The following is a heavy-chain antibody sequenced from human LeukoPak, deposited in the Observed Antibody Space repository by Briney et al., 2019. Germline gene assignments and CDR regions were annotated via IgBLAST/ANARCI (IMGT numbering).Heavy chain of an antibody. CDR1: GFTFSSYW. J-gene: IGHJ4*02. CDR2: IKQDGSEK. Sequence: GGSLRLSCAASGFTFSSYWMSWVRQAPGKGLEWVANIKQDGSEKYYVDSVKGRFTISRDNAKNSLYLQMNSLRAEDTAVYYCARARRYLGYCSGGSCYGYFNYWGQGTLVTVSS. CDR3: ARARRYLGYCSGGSCYGYFNY. V-gene: IGHV3-7*01. D-gene: IGHD2-15*01.